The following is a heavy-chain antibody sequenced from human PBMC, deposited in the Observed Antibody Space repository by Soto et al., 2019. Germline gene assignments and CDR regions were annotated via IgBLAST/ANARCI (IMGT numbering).Heavy chain of an antibody. D-gene: IGHD6-19*01. CDR3: ARGGIAVAGRGFDY. Sequence: PSETLSLTCAVYGGSFSGYYWSWIRQPPGKGLEWIGEINHSGSTNYNPSLKSRVTISVDTSKNQFSLKLSSVTAADTAMYYCARGGIAVAGRGFDYWGQGTMVTVSS. J-gene: IGHJ4*02. CDR2: INHSGST. CDR1: GGSFSGYY. V-gene: IGHV4-34*01.